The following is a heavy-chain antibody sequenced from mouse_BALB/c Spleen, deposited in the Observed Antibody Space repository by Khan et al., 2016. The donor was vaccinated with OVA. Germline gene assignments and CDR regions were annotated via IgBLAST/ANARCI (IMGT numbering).Heavy chain of an antibody. J-gene: IGHJ2*01. Sequence: EVKLLESGGGLVQPGGSRKLSCAASGFTFSSYGMHWVRQAPEKGLEWVAYISGDSSTIYYADTVKGRFTISRDNPKNTLFLQMTSLMSEDTAMYYCATSYYYGYYFDYWGPGTTRTVSA. CDR3: ATSYYYGYYFDY. V-gene: IGHV5-17*02. D-gene: IGHD1-1*01. CDR1: GFTFSSYG. CDR2: ISGDSSTI.